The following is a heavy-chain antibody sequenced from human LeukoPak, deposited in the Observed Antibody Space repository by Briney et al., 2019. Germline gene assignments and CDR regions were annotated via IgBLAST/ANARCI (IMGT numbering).Heavy chain of an antibody. CDR3: ARDYAAAARSLDAFDI. J-gene: IGHJ3*02. D-gene: IGHD6-13*01. Sequence: SQTLSLTCTVSGGSISSGSYYWSWIRQPAGKGLEWIGRIYTSGSTNYNPSLKSRVTMSVDTSKNQFSLKLSSVTAADTAVYYCARDYAAAARSLDAFDIWGQGTMVTVSS. CDR2: IYTSGST. V-gene: IGHV4-61*02. CDR1: GGSISSGSYY.